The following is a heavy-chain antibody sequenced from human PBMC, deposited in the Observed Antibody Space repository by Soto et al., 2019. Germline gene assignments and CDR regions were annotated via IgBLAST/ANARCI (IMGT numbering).Heavy chain of an antibody. CDR1: GFTFSTYT. D-gene: IGHD2-2*01. CDR2: ISGSGTTI. J-gene: IGHJ5*02. CDR3: AREWASRTGCYGCYLDP. V-gene: IGHV3-21*01. Sequence: EVQLVESGGGLVKPGGSLRLSCAASGFTFSTYTMSWVRQAPGKGLEWVSSISGSGTTIYYADSVKGRFTISRDNAKNSLYLQMNSLRAEDTAVYYCAREWASRTGCYGCYLDPWGQGTLVTVSS.